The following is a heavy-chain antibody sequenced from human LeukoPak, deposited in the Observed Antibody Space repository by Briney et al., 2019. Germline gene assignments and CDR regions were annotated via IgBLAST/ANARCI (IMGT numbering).Heavy chain of an antibody. V-gene: IGHV3-30*18. D-gene: IGHD5-18*01. Sequence: LSGGSLRLSCAASGFTFSSYSMNWVRQAPGKGLEWVAVISYDGSNKYYADSVKGRFTISRDNSKNTLYLQMNSLRAEDTAVYYCAKDAVDTAMPTDYWGQGTLVTVSS. CDR3: AKDAVDTAMPTDY. CDR1: GFTFSSYS. J-gene: IGHJ4*02. CDR2: ISYDGSNK.